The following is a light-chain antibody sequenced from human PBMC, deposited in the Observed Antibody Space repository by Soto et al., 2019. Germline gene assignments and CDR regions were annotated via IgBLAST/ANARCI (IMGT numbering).Light chain of an antibody. CDR1: SSDVGGYNY. V-gene: IGLV2-14*01. CDR2: DVS. CDR3: SSYTSSSTVL. J-gene: IGLJ2*01. Sequence: QSALTQPASVSGSPGQWITLSCTGTSSDVGGYNYVSWYQQHPGKAPKLMIYDVSNQASGVSNRFSGSKAGNTASMTISGXXAXDEADYYCSSYTSSSTVLFGGGTKLTVL.